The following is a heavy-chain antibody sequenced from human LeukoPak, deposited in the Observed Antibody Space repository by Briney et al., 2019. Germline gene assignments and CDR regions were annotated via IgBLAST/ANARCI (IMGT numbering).Heavy chain of an antibody. Sequence: GGSLRLSCAASGFTFSSYWMHWVRQAPGKGLVWVSRINSDGSSTSYADSVKGRFTISRDNAKNTLYLQMNSLRAEDTTVYYCARGEGITIFGVARLYSMDVWGQGTTVTVSS. J-gene: IGHJ6*02. CDR3: ARGEGITIFGVARLYSMDV. D-gene: IGHD3-3*01. CDR2: INSDGSST. CDR1: GFTFSSYW. V-gene: IGHV3-74*01.